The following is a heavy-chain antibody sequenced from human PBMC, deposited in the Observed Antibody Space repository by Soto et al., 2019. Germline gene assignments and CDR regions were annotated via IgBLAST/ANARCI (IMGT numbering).Heavy chain of an antibody. CDR3: AKGGRQWLCTADCNY. CDR1: GFTFSDYA. Sequence: VQLVESGGGVVQPGRSLRLSCAASGFTFSDYAMHWVRQAPGKGLEWVAVVSHDGRNTHYADSVKGRFTISRDSSKNTVSLEMTSPRAEDTAVYYCAKGGRQWLCTADCNYWGQGALVTVSS. D-gene: IGHD6-19*01. J-gene: IGHJ4*02. V-gene: IGHV3-30*18. CDR2: VSHDGRNT.